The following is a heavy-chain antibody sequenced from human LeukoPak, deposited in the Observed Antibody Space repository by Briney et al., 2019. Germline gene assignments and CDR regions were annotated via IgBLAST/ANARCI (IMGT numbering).Heavy chain of an antibody. CDR2: IYSDGTT. CDR3: TRADYVWGSYRLSQSFDAFDI. D-gene: IGHD3-16*02. V-gene: IGHV3-53*01. CDR1: GFSVSSNY. J-gene: IGHJ3*02. Sequence: PGGSLRLSCAASGFSVSSNYMSWVRQAPGKGLEWVSVIYSDGTTHYADSVKGRFTISRDNSKNTLYLQMNTLRAEDTAVYYCTRADYVWGSYRLSQSFDAFDIWGQGTMVTASS.